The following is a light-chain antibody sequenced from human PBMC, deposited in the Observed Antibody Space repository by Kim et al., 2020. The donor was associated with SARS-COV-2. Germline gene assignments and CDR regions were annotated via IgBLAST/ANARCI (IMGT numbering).Light chain of an antibody. CDR2: DAS. V-gene: IGKV3-11*01. CDR3: QQRRDGYT. J-gene: IGKJ2*01. CDR1: QSVGNY. Sequence: LSLSPGERATLSYRASQSVGNYLGWYQQKPGQAPRLLISDASDRATDIPARFSGSGSGTDFTLTISSLEPEDFAVYYCQQRRDGYTFGQGTKLEI.